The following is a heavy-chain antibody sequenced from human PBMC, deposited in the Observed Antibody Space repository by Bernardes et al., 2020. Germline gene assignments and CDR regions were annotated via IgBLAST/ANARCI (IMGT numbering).Heavy chain of an antibody. CDR3: ARSTWRSGSYEGFDY. CDR1: GFSFPDSA. CDR2: ISMSNT. Sequence: GGPLILSCSASGFSFPDSAMSWVRQAPGPGLEWVSAISMSNTYYADSVKGRFAISRDNSKNTLFLQMNSLRAEDTAVYYCARSTWRSGSYEGFDYWGQGTLVTGSS. D-gene: IGHD1-26*01. V-gene: IGHV3-23*01. J-gene: IGHJ4*02.